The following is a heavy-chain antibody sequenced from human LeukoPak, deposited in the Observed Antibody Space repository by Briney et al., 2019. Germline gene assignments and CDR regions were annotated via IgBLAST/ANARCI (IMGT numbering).Heavy chain of an antibody. CDR3: ARDFGKRVPAPKH. V-gene: IGHV3-11*06. CDR2: ISSSSSYT. D-gene: IGHD2-2*01. J-gene: IGHJ1*01. Sequence: AGGYLRRSGAASGFTCSDYNMSWLGQAPGKGREGGSYISSSSSYTNYADSVRGRFTISRDNAKNSLYLQMNSLRAEDTAVYYCARDFGKRVPAPKHWGQGTLVTVSS. CDR1: GFTCSDYN.